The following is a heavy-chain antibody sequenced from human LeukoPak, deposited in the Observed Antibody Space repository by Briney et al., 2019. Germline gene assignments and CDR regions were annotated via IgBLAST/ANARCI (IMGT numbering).Heavy chain of an antibody. CDR1: GYSISSGYY. CDR2: IYHSGST. V-gene: IGHV4-38-2*01. Sequence: PSETLSLTCAVSGYSISSGYYWGWIRQPPGKGLEWNGSIYHSGSTYYNPALKSRVTISVDTSKNQFALKLSSVTAADTAVYYCARGGYSYAVPLLYWGQGTLVTVSS. CDR3: ARGGYSYAVPLLY. D-gene: IGHD5-18*01. J-gene: IGHJ4*02.